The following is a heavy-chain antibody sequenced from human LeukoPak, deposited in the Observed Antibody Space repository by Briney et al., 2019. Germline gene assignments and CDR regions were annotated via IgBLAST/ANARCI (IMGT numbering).Heavy chain of an antibody. Sequence: PGGSLRLSCAASGFTFSSYAMSWVRQAPGEGLEWVSAISGSGDTTYYADSVKGRFTISRDNSNNTLYLQMNSLRAEDTAVYYCAKEISGSGKPKSDYWGQGTLVTVSS. CDR3: AKEISGSGKPKSDY. V-gene: IGHV3-23*01. CDR2: ISGSGDTT. J-gene: IGHJ4*02. CDR1: GFTFSSYA. D-gene: IGHD1-20*01.